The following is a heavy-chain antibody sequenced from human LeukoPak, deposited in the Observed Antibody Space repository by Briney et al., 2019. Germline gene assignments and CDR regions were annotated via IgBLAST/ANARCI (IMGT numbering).Heavy chain of an antibody. J-gene: IGHJ4*02. Sequence: PGGSLRLSCAVSGFTFIKYSMTWVRQAPGKGLEWVSSISSSSSYIYYADSVKGRFTISRDNAKNSLYLQMNSLRAEDTAVYYCARDYYGSGKDYWGQGTLVTVSS. CDR1: GFTFIKYS. D-gene: IGHD3-10*01. CDR2: ISSSSSYI. CDR3: ARDYYGSGKDY. V-gene: IGHV3-21*01.